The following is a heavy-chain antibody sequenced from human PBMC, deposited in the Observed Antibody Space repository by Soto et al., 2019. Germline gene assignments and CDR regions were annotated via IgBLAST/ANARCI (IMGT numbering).Heavy chain of an antibody. CDR3: AKRTYYDSSGEPYYFDN. V-gene: IGHV3-23*01. CDR2: ISGSGGST. CDR1: GFSFSSYA. Sequence: GGSLRLSCAASGFSFSSYAMSWVRQAPGKGLEWVSTISGSGGSTYYADSVKGRFTISRDNSKNTLYLQMNSLRAEDTAVYYCAKRTYYDSSGEPYYFDNWGQGTLVTVSS. D-gene: IGHD3-22*01. J-gene: IGHJ4*02.